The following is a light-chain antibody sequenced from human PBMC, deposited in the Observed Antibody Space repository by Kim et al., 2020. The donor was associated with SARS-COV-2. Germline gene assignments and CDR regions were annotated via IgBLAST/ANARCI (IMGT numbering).Light chain of an antibody. CDR2: DVT. Sequence: GQSITLPATGTSSDVGNNDYVSWFQHHPGRPPKVMIYDVTKRPSGVSNRFSASKSGNTASLTISGLQAEDEADYSCISFTTSVTWVFGGGTQLTVL. CDR3: ISFTTSVTWV. V-gene: IGLV2-14*03. CDR1: SSDVGNNDY. J-gene: IGLJ3*02.